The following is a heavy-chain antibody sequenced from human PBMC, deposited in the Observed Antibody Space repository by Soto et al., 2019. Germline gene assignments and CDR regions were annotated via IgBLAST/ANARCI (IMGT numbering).Heavy chain of an antibody. J-gene: IGHJ6*02. CDR1: GASVNNYY. V-gene: IGHV4-4*07. Sequence: QVQLQESGPGLVKPSETLSLICTVSGASVNNYYWSWIRQPAGGGLEWIGRVLTNGGPNYNPALKSRVSMSVDTSKNQFSLNLRSVTAADTAIYFCAGDFTTNYYNYGLDVWGQGTTVTV. CDR3: AGDFTTNYYNYGLDV. CDR2: VLTNGGP.